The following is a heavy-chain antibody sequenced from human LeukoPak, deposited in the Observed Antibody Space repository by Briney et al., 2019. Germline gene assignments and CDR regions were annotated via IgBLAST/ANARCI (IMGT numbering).Heavy chain of an antibody. CDR2: IYYSGST. Sequence: SETLPLTCTVSSGSISSYYWSWIRQPPGKGLEWIGYIYYSGSTNYNPSLKSRVTISVDTSKNQFSLKLSSVTAADTAVYYCARSDSYYYYGMDVWGQGTTVTVSS. CDR1: SGSISSYY. CDR3: ARSDSYYYYGMDV. J-gene: IGHJ6*02. V-gene: IGHV4-59*08.